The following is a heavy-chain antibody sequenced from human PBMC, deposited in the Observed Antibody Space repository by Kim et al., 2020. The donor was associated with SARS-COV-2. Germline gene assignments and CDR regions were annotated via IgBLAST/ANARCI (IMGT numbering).Heavy chain of an antibody. Sequence: GGSLRLSCAASGFTFSSYGMHWVRQAPGKGLEWVAVISYDGSNKYYADSVKGLFTISRDNSKNTLYLQMNSLRAEDTAVYYCAKVMGRGYGSYFHTIDYWGQGTLVTVSS. CDR3: AKVMGRGYGSYFHTIDY. CDR2: ISYDGSNK. J-gene: IGHJ4*02. CDR1: GFTFSSYG. V-gene: IGHV3-30*18. D-gene: IGHD1-26*01.